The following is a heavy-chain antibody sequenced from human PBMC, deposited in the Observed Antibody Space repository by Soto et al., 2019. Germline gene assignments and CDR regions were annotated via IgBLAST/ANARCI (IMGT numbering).Heavy chain of an antibody. Sequence: VQLVESGGGVVQPGRSLRLSCAASGFTFSDYAMHWVRQAPGKGLEWVAVVSHDGRNTHYADSVKGRFTISRDSSKTTVSLEMTSLRAEYTAVYYWAKGGRQWLVTSDFNYGGQGALVTVSS. J-gene: IGHJ4*02. CDR2: VSHDGRNT. CDR3: AKGGRQWLVTSDFNY. CDR1: GFTFSDYA. V-gene: IGHV3-30*18. D-gene: IGHD6-19*01.